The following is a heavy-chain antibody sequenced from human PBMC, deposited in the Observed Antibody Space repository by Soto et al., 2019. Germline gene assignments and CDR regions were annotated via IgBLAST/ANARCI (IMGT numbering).Heavy chain of an antibody. CDR1: GGTFSSYA. CDR2: IIPIFGTA. J-gene: IGHJ6*02. V-gene: IGHV1-69*12. Sequence: QVQLVQSGAEVKKPGSSVKVSCKASGGTFSSYAISWLRQAPGQGLEWMGGIIPIFGTADYAQKFQGRVTITADESTSTAYMELSSLRSEDTAVYYCGVVVDKHYYYGMDVWGQGTTVTVSS. CDR3: GVVVDKHYYYGMDV. D-gene: IGHD3-22*01.